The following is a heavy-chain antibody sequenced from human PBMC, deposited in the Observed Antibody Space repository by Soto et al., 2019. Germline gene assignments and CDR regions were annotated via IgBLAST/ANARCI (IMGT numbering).Heavy chain of an antibody. D-gene: IGHD2-2*01. V-gene: IGHV3-66*01. CDR2: IYSGGST. CDR1: GFTVSSNY. Sequence: GGSLRLSCAASGFTVSSNYMNWVRQAPGKGLEWVSVIYSGGSTYYADSVKGRFTISRDNSKNTLSLQMNSLRAEDTAVYYCATTGQLPDYFDYWGQGTLVTVSS. J-gene: IGHJ4*02. CDR3: ATTGQLPDYFDY.